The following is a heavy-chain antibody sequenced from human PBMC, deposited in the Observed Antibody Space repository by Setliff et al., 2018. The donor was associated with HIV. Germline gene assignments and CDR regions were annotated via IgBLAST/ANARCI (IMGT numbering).Heavy chain of an antibody. CDR2: IKGDGSEI. CDR3: ANMQWASNAWYSFDY. V-gene: IGHV3-7*03. J-gene: IGHJ4*02. Sequence: GGSLRLSCESSGFTFNNYWMSWVRQAPGKRPEWVANIKGDGSEIHYVASVEGRFTISRDNAKNSLYLQMNSLRAEDTAVYYCANMQWASNAWYSFDYWGQGALVTVSS. CDR1: GFTFNNYW. D-gene: IGHD6-19*01.